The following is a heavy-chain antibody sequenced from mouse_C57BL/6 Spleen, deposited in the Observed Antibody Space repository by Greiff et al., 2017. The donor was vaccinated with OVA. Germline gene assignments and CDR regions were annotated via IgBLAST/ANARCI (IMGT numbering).Heavy chain of an antibody. Sequence: EVQLVESGGGLVKPGGSLKLSCAASGFTFSDYGMHWVRQAPEKGLEWVAYISSGSSTIYYADTVKGRFTISRDNAKNTLFLQMTSLRSEDTAMYYCAREGYDYDYAMDYWGQGTSVTVSS. CDR1: GFTFSDYG. CDR2: ISSGSSTI. D-gene: IGHD2-4*01. V-gene: IGHV5-17*01. J-gene: IGHJ4*01. CDR3: AREGYDYDYAMDY.